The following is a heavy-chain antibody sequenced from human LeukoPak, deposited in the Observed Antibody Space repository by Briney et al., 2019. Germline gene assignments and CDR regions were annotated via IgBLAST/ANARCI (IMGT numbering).Heavy chain of an antibody. Sequence: ASVKVSCKASGYTFTGYYMHWVRQAPGQGLEWMGWINPNSGGTNYAQKFQGWVTMTRDTSISTAYMELSRLRSDDTAVYYCAREVYSSSWYRKNWFDPWGQGTLVTVSS. CDR1: GYTFTGYY. D-gene: IGHD6-13*01. CDR2: INPNSGGT. V-gene: IGHV1-2*04. J-gene: IGHJ5*02. CDR3: AREVYSSSWYRKNWFDP.